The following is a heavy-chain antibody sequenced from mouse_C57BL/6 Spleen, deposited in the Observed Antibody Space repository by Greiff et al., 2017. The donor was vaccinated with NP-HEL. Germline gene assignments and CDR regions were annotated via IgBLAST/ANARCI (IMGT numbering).Heavy chain of an antibody. CDR3: ARLITTVVARYYAMDY. CDR1: GFTFSDYG. Sequence: EVMLVESGGGLVKPGGSLKLSCAASGFTFSDYGMHWVRQAPGKGLEWVAYISSGSSTIYYAYTVKGRFTISRDNAKTTLFLQMTSLRSEDTAMYYCARLITTVVARYYAMDYWGQGTSVTVSS. V-gene: IGHV5-17*01. D-gene: IGHD1-1*01. CDR2: ISSGSSTI. J-gene: IGHJ4*01.